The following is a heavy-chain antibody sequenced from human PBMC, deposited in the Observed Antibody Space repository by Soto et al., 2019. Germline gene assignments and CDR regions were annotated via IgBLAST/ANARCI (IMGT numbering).Heavy chain of an antibody. CDR2: INPSGGST. CDR1: GYTFTSYH. D-gene: IGHD6-13*01. J-gene: IGHJ4*02. V-gene: IGHV1-46*01. Sequence: ASVKVSCKASGYTFTSYHMHCVEPAPRQGLEWMGIINPSGGSTSYAQKFQGRVTMTRVTSTSTVYMELSSLRSEDTAVYFCARDPDSSRTRGYGYWGQGTLVTVSS. CDR3: ARDPDSSRTRGYGY.